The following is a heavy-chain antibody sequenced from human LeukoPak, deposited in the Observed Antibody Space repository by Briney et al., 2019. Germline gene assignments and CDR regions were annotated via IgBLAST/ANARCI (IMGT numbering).Heavy chain of an antibody. CDR2: INANSGTT. J-gene: IGHJ5*01. V-gene: IGHV3-23*01. Sequence: GGSLRHSCAASGFAFSVYAMSWLRQPPGKGLEWVSTINANSGTTSYAASVRGRFTISRDNSKNTLYLQLNTLRADDTVTYYCAKPISGGLAVTADWFHPWGQGTLVVVSS. D-gene: IGHD6-19*01. CDR1: GFAFSVYA. CDR3: AKPISGGLAVTADWFHP.